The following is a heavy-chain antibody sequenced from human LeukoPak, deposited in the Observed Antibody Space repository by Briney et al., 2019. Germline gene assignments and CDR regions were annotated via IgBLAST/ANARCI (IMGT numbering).Heavy chain of an antibody. CDR2: INTDGSTT. CDR3: ARAAYCGDNCQYHFDN. Sequence: GGTLRLSCAASGFAFSSHYMHCVRQAPGKGLEWVSRINTDGSTTTSADSVKGRFTIYRDNAKNTLYLQINSLSAEGTAVYYCARAAYCGDNCQYHFDNWGQRTLGTVSS. D-gene: IGHD2-21*02. V-gene: IGHV3-74*01. CDR1: GFAFSSHY. J-gene: IGHJ4*02.